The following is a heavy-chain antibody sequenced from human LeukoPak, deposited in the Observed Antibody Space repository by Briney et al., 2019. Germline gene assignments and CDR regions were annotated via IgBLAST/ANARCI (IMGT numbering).Heavy chain of an antibody. Sequence: SSETLSLTCTDPGGSLSNSYWSWIRQRPGKGLEWIGYIYYSGSSNYNPSLKSRVTISVDTSKNQFSLKLSSVTAADTAVCYCARLRDLYNIFDYWGQGTLVTVSS. CDR2: IYYSGSS. J-gene: IGHJ4*02. CDR3: ARLRDLYNIFDY. D-gene: IGHD1-1*01. V-gene: IGHV4-59*12. CDR1: GGSLSNSY.